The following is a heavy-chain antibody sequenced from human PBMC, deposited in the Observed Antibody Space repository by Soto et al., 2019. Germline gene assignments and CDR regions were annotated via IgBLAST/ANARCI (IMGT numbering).Heavy chain of an antibody. V-gene: IGHV5-10-1*01. CDR3: AIGGPGIAAAATDYYYGMDV. J-gene: IGHJ6*02. CDR1: GYSFTSYW. CDR2: IDPSDSYT. Sequence: GESLKISCKGSGYSFTSYWISWVRQMPGKGLEWMGRIDPSDSYTNYSPSFQGHVTISADMSISTAYLQWSSLKASDTAMYYCAIGGPGIAAAATDYYYGMDVWGQGTTVTSP. D-gene: IGHD6-13*01.